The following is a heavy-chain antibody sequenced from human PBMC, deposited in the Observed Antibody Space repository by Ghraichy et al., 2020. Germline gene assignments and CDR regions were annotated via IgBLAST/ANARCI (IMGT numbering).Heavy chain of an antibody. CDR3: ARESVLTGMGDDASDI. J-gene: IGHJ3*02. CDR2: ISVSAAII. CDR1: GFSFSSYA. V-gene: IGHV3-23*01. D-gene: IGHD3-9*01. Sequence: GGSLRLSCAASGFSFSSYAMSWVRQAPGKGLEWVSGISVSAAIIYSADSTKGRFTISRDNAKNTLYLQMNSLRADDTAVYYCARESVLTGMGDDASDIWGQGTMVTVSS.